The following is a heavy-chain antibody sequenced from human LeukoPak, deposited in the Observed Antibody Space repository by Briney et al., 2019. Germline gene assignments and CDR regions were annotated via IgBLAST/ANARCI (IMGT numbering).Heavy chain of an antibody. CDR1: GFIFSSYG. D-gene: IGHD3-9*01. CDR2: ICYDGSNK. Sequence: GGSLRLSCAASGFIFSSYGMHWVRQAPGKGLEWVAVICYDGSNKYYADSVKGRFTISRDNSKNTLYLQMNSLRAEDTAVYYCAKGHDILTGYAFDIWGQGTMVTVSS. J-gene: IGHJ3*02. CDR3: AKGHDILTGYAFDI. V-gene: IGHV3-33*06.